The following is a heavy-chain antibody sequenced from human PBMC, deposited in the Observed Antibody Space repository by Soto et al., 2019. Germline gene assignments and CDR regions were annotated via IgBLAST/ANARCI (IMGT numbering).Heavy chain of an antibody. CDR2: INDYNGNT. V-gene: IGHV1-18*01. J-gene: IGHJ5*02. CDR1: GYTFTNYG. CDR3: ARGVGSGSYYEQYNWFDP. Sequence: QVQLVQSGGEVKKPGASVKVSCKASGYTFTNYGISWVRQAPGQGLEWMGWINDYNGNTKYAQKVQGRVTMTTDTSTRTDYQELRSLRSDDTAVYYCARGVGSGSYYEQYNWFDPWGQGTLVTVSS. D-gene: IGHD3-10*01.